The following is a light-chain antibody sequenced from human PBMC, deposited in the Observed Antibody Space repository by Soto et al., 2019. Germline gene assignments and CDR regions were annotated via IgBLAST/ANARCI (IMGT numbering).Light chain of an antibody. CDR1: SSNVGINA. CDR3: AAWDDRLNGAV. V-gene: IGLV1-36*01. J-gene: IGLJ3*02. Sequence: QPVLTQPPSVSEAPRQRVTISCSGSSSNVGINAVNWYQHVPGKPPKLLVYHDNLLPSGVSDRFSGSKSGTSASLAISGLQSEDEGDYYCAAWDDRLNGAVFGGGTKLTVL. CDR2: HDN.